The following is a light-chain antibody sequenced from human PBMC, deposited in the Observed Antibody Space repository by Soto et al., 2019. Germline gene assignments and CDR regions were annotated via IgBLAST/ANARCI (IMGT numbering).Light chain of an antibody. V-gene: IGKV1-39*01. Sequence: DIQMTQSPSSLSASVLDIVAITCXASQSISSYLNWYQQKPGKAPKLLIYAASSLQSGVPSRFSGSGSGTDFTLTISSLQPEDFATYYCQQSYSTPQPFGQGTKVAIK. CDR3: QQSYSTPQP. J-gene: IGKJ1*01. CDR2: AAS. CDR1: QSISSY.